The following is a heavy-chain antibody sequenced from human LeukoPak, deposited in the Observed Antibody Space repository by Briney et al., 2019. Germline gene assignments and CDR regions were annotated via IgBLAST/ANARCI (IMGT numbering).Heavy chain of an antibody. V-gene: IGHV3-9*01. CDR2: ISWNSGSI. D-gene: IGHD2-21*02. Sequence: GGSLRLSCAASGFTFDDYAMHWARQAPGKDLEWVSGISWNSGSIGYADSVKGRFTISRDNAKNSLYLQMNSLRAEDTALYYCAKVDYCGGDCLFFDYWGQGTLVTVSS. CDR1: GFTFDDYA. CDR3: AKVDYCGGDCLFFDY. J-gene: IGHJ4*02.